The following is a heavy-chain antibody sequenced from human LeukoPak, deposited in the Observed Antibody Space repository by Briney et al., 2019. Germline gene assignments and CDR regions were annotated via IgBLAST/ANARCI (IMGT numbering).Heavy chain of an antibody. CDR1: GYTFTGYY. J-gene: IGHJ4*02. V-gene: IGHV1-2*02. CDR2: INPNNGGT. D-gene: IGHD2-2*01. CDR3: ARDPAGIVVVPAAMHPGDAFDY. Sequence: ASVTVSXKASGYTFTGYYMHWVRPAPAQELEWMGWINPNNGGTNYAHKFQGRVTMTRDTSISTAYMELSRLRSDDTAVYYCARDPAGIVVVPAAMHPGDAFDYWGQGTLVTVSS.